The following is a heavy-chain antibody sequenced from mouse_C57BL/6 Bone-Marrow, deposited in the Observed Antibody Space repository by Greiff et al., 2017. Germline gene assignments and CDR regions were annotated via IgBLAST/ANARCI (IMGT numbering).Heavy chain of an antibody. CDR2: IWRGGGT. CDR3: ARAWDEEYYAKDY. J-gene: IGHJ4*01. CDR1: GFSLTSYG. Sequence: VQLQQSGPGLVQPSHSLSITCTASGFSLTSYGVHWVRQSPGKGLEWLGVIWRGGGTDYNAAFISRLSISKDNSKSQVFFKMNSLHADDTAIYDCARAWDEEYYAKDYWGQGTSVTVSS. V-gene: IGHV2-2*01. D-gene: IGHD4-1*01.